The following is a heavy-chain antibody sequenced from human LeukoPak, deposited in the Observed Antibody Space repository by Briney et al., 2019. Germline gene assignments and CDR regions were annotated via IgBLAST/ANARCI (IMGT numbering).Heavy chain of an antibody. CDR2: IYTSGST. V-gene: IGHV4-4*07. Sequence: PSETLSLTCTVSGGSISSYYWSWIRQPAGKGLEWIGRIYTSGSTNYNPSLKSRVTMSVDTSKNQFSLKLSSVTAADTAVYYCARVMYSNLYNWFDPWGQGTLVTVSS. CDR3: ARVMYSNLYNWFDP. D-gene: IGHD4-11*01. J-gene: IGHJ5*02. CDR1: GGSISSYY.